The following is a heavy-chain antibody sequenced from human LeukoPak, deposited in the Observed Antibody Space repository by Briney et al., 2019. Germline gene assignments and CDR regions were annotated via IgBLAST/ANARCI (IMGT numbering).Heavy chain of an antibody. V-gene: IGHV3-23*01. CDR1: GFTLSSYA. J-gene: IGHJ4*02. D-gene: IGHD2-15*01. CDR3: AKAPVTTCRGAFCYPFDY. Sequence: PGGSLRLSCAASGFTLSSYAMGWVRQAPAKGLDWVSAISDTGNTYHADSVKGRFTISRDSSKNTLFLQMNRLRPEDAAVYYCAKAPVTTCRGAFCYPFDYWGLGTLVTVSS. CDR2: ISDTGNT.